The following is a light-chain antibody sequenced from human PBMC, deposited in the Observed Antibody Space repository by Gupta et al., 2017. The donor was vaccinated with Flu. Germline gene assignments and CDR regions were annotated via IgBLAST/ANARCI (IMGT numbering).Light chain of an antibody. Sequence: DIPLTPSPSFLSASVGDRVPITCRASQGISSYLAWYQQKPGKAPKLLIYAASTLQSGVPSRFSGSGSGTECTLIISSLQPEDFATYYWQQLNNNPPWTFGQGTKVDIK. V-gene: IGKV1-9*01. J-gene: IGKJ1*01. CDR1: QGISSY. CDR2: AAS. CDR3: QQLNNNPPWT.